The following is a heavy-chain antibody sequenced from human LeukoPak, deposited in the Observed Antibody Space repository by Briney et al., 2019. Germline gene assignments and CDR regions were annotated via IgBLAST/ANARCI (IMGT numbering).Heavy chain of an antibody. CDR1: GFSFSTDA. CDR3: ARDSSGWSKNY. V-gene: IGHV3-23*01. CDR2: ISWSGGDT. J-gene: IGHJ4*02. Sequence: GGSLRLSCEASGFSFSTDAMTWVRQAPGKGLQWVSAISWSGGDTYYDDSVKGRFTISRDNSKNMMYLQMNSLRAEDTALYYCARDSSGWSKNYWGQGTLVTVYS. D-gene: IGHD6-19*01.